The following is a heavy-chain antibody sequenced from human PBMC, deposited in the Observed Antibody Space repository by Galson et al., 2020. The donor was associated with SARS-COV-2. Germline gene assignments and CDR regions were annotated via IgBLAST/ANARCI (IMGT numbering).Heavy chain of an antibody. J-gene: IGHJ3*02. D-gene: IGHD3-10*01. CDR3: ARHLAGPGDSDAGFDI. CDR1: GDSVSNFNYY. CDR2: LHYSGSI. V-gene: IGHV4-39*01. Sequence: ETSETLSLTCTVSGDSVSNFNYYWAWIRQPPGKGLEWIGSLHYSGSIYYTPSLKSRVTISVDTSKNQFSLKVTSATAADTAVYYCARHLAGPGDSDAGFDIWGQGTMVTVSA.